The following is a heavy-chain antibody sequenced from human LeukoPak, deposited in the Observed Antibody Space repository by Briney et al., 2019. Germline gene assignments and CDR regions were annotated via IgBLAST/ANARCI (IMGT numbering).Heavy chain of an antibody. CDR2: ISSSSSYI. Sequence: GGSLRLSCAASGFTFSSYSMNWVRQAPGKGLEWVSSISSSSSYIYYADSVRGRFTISRDNAKNSLYLQMNSLRAEDTAVYYCARDRGGSFGYYDFWSGYYGPNWFDPWGQGTLVTVSS. CDR3: ARDRGGSFGYYDFWSGYYGPNWFDP. J-gene: IGHJ5*02. CDR1: GFTFSSYS. V-gene: IGHV3-21*01. D-gene: IGHD3-3*01.